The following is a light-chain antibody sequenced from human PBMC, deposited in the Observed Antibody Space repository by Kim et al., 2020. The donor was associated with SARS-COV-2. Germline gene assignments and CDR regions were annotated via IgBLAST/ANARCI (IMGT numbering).Light chain of an antibody. CDR2: WAS. CDR1: QSVLYSINNLNY. V-gene: IGKV4-1*01. Sequence: ATINCKSSQSVLYSINNLNYLAWYQQKPGQPPQLLIFWASTRQSGVPDLFSGSGSGTDFTLTISSLQAEDVAVYYCQQYYSDYPTFGGGTKVDIK. CDR3: QQYYSDYPT. J-gene: IGKJ4*01.